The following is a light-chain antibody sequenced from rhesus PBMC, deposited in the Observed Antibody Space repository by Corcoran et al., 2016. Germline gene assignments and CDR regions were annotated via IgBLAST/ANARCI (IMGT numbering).Light chain of an antibody. V-gene: IGKV1-25*01. J-gene: IGKJ3*01. Sequence: DIQMTQSPSSLSASVGDRVTITCRARQGITNDLAWYQQKPGENPKLRIYEASSLQSGIPSRFSGSGSGTGFTRTISRLQSEDFATYYCQHYYSTPFTFGPGTKLDIK. CDR3: QHYYSTPFT. CDR2: EAS. CDR1: QGITND.